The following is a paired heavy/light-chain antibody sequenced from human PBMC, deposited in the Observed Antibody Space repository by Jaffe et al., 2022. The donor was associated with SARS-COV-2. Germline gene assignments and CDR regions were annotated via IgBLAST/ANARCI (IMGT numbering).Heavy chain of an antibody. CDR3: ARDLFEEGWSGPNDY. CDR1: GFTFSDYY. CDR2: ISSSGSTI. Sequence: QVQLVESGGGLVKPGGSLRLSCAASGFTFSDYYMSWIRQAPGKGLEWVSYISSSGSTIYYADSVKGRFTISRDNAKNSLYLQMNSLRAEDTAVYYCARDLFEEGWSGPNDYWGQGTLVTVSS. V-gene: IGHV3-11*01. J-gene: IGHJ4*02. D-gene: IGHD3-3*01.
Light chain of an antibody. J-gene: IGKJ2*01. V-gene: IGKV3-15*01. CDR1: QSVSSN. Sequence: EIVMTQSPATLSVSPGERATLSCRASQSVSSNLAWYQQKPGQAPRLLIYGASTRATGIPARFSGSGSGTEFTLTISSLQSEDFAVYYCQQYNNWPSFGQGTKLEIK. CDR2: GAS. CDR3: QQYNNWPS.